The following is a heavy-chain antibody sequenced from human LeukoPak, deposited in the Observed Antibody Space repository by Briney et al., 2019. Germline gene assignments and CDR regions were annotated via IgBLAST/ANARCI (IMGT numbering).Heavy chain of an antibody. Sequence: GGSLRLSCAASGFTSSSYSMNWVRQAPGKGLEWVSSISSSSSYIYYADSVKGRFTISRDNAKNSLYLQMNSLRAEDTAVYYCARDRPLSPYYFDYWGQGTLVTVSS. CDR2: ISSSSSYI. V-gene: IGHV3-21*01. D-gene: IGHD3-16*01. CDR3: ARDRPLSPYYFDY. CDR1: GFTSSSYS. J-gene: IGHJ4*02.